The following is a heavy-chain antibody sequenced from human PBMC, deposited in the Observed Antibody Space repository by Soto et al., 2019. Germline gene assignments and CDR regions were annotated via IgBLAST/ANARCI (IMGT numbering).Heavy chain of an antibody. Sequence: GGSLRLSCAASGFNVTANSMSWVRQAPGKGLEWVSVMHSDVTTYYADSVKGRFIISRDNSKNTLYLQMSNLRGEDTARYFCARQLSGSWYNWFDPWGQGTLVTVPQ. CDR1: GFNVTANS. CDR3: ARQLSGSWYNWFDP. CDR2: MHSDVTT. V-gene: IGHV3-53*01. D-gene: IGHD6-13*01. J-gene: IGHJ5*02.